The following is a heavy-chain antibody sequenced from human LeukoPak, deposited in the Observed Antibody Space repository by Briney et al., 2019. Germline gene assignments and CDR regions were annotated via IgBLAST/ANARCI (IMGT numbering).Heavy chain of an antibody. CDR3: TRMGIAIIGRDPVDY. D-gene: IGHD2-21*01. CDR1: GGTFSSYA. CDR2: IIPIFGTA. J-gene: IGHJ4*02. Sequence: SVKVSCKASGGTFSSYAISWVRQAPGQGLEWMGGIIPIFGTANYAQKFQGRVTITTDESTSTAYMELSSLRSEDTAVYYCTRMGIAIIGRDPVDYWGQGTLVTVSS. V-gene: IGHV1-69*05.